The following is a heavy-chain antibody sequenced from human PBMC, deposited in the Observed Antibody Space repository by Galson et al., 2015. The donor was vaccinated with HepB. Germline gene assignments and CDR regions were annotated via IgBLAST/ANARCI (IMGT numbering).Heavy chain of an antibody. V-gene: IGHV3-30*18. Sequence: SLRLSCAASGFTFRNFGMHWVRQAPGKGLEWLAVILYDGSNKYYADSVKGRFTISRDNSKNTLYLQMNSLRAEDTAVYYCAKYFHPVKDYSLYYGIDLWGQGTPVTVSS. J-gene: IGHJ6*02. CDR2: ILYDGSNK. D-gene: IGHD3-9*01. CDR1: GFTFRNFG. CDR3: AKYFHPVKDYSLYYGIDL.